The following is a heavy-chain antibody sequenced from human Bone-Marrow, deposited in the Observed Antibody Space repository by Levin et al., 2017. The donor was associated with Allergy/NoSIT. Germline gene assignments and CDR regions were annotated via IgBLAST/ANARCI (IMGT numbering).Heavy chain of an antibody. D-gene: IGHD1-26*01. V-gene: IGHV3-30*18. CDR1: GSTFSTYA. CDR3: AKGVRGAVIDALEI. Sequence: GGSLRLSCAASGSTFSTYALHWVRQAPGKGLEWVAVISSDGSNKYYTDSVKGRFTLSRDNSRDAVYLEMNSLRTEDTAIYYCAKGVRGAVIDALEIWGQGTRVTVSS. CDR2: ISSDGSNK. J-gene: IGHJ3*02.